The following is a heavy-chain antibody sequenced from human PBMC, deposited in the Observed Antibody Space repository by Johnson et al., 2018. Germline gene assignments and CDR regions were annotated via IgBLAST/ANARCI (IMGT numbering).Heavy chain of an antibody. Sequence: VQLVQSGGGLVQPGGSLRLSCAASGFTFSSYDMHWVRQATGKGLEWVSAIGTAGDTYYPGSVKGRFPISRDNAKNSLYLQMTSLRAEETAVYYCAKDHVASGWPDDAFDIWGQGTMVTVSS. CDR3: AKDHVASGWPDDAFDI. CDR1: GFTFSSYD. D-gene: IGHD6-19*01. J-gene: IGHJ3*02. V-gene: IGHV3-13*01. CDR2: IGTAGDT.